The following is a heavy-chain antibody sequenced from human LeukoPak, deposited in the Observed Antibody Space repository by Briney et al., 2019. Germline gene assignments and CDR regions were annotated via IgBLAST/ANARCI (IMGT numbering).Heavy chain of an antibody. CDR1: GYTFKSYD. CDR3: ARAVRVGIAVAPGY. V-gene: IGHV1-8*01. CDR2: MNHNSGNT. J-gene: IGHJ4*02. Sequence: GASVKVSCKASGYTFKSYDINWVRQPTGQGLEWVGWMNHNSGNTGYAQKFQGRVTMTRNTPISTAYMEMSSLRSEGTAVYYCARAVRVGIAVAPGYWGQGTLVTVSS. D-gene: IGHD6-19*01.